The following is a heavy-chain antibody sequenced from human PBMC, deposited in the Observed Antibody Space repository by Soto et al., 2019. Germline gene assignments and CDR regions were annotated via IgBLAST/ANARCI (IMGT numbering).Heavy chain of an antibody. CDR3: AKEQAHSQADTSSIFDY. D-gene: IGHD2-2*01. CDR2: ISGSGRST. V-gene: IGHV3-23*01. CDR1: GFTFGNYP. J-gene: IGHJ4*02. Sequence: GGSLRLSCAAPGFTFGNYPMTWVRQAPGKGLEWVSSISGSGRSTYYPDSVKGRFTISRDNSKNTFFLHMNSLRAEDTAVYYCAKEQAHSQADTSSIFDYWGQGTLVTVSS.